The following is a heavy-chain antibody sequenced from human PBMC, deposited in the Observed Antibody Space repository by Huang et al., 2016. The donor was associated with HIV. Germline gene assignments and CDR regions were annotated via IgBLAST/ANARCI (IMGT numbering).Heavy chain of an antibody. CDR3: AYQQWLVGGLNH. CDR1: GFAFSSYG. CDR2: SGRDGSYI. J-gene: IGHJ5*02. V-gene: IGHV3-21*02. Sequence: EVELVESGGGLVKPGGSLRLSCAASGFAFSSYGMNWVRQAPGKGVGLVACSGRDGSYIYYADSVKGRVTISRDNAKSSIYLQLDSLRAEDTAVYYCAYQQWLVGGLNHWGQGTLVVVSS. D-gene: IGHD6-19*01.